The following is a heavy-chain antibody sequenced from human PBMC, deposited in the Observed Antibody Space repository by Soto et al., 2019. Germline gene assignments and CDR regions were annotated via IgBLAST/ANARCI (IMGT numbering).Heavy chain of an antibody. CDR3: ARGIMITFGGVIDNDAFDI. Sequence: SETLSLTCTVSGGSISSYYWSWIRQPPGKGLEWIGYIYYSGSTNYNPSLKSRVTISVDTSKNQFSLKLSAVTAADTAVYYCARGIMITFGGVIDNDAFDIWGQGTMVTVSS. CDR1: GGSISSYY. CDR2: IYYSGST. V-gene: IGHV4-59*01. J-gene: IGHJ3*02. D-gene: IGHD3-16*02.